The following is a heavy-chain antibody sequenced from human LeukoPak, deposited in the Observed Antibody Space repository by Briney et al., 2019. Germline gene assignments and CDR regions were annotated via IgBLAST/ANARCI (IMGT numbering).Heavy chain of an antibody. CDR2: IYYSGST. CDR3: ARGAMITFGGVINDAFDI. J-gene: IGHJ3*02. V-gene: IGHV4-59*01. Sequence: ASETLSLTCTVSGGSISSYHWSWIRQPPGKGLEWIGYIYYSGSTNYNPSLKSRVTISVDTSKNQFSLKLSSVTAADTAVYYCARGAMITFGGVINDAFDIWGQGTMVTVSS. D-gene: IGHD3-16*01. CDR1: GGSISSYH.